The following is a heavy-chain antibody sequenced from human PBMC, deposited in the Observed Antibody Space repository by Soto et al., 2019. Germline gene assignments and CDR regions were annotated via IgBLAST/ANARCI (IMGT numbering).Heavy chain of an antibody. V-gene: IGHV4-31*03. Sequence: QLHLQESGPGLVKPSQTLSLTCTVSGGSISSHSNYWSWIRQHPGKGLEWIGYIYYDGRTYFNPSLQSRLSMSVDTSEIQFSLKLSSLTAADTAVYFCARGNPIFDSSGLAFDYWGPGTLVTVSS. CDR1: GGSISSHSNY. D-gene: IGHD3-22*01. J-gene: IGHJ4*02. CDR3: ARGNPIFDSSGLAFDY. CDR2: IYYDGRT.